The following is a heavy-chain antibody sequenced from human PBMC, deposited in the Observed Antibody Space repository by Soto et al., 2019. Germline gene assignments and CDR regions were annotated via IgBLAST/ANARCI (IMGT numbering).Heavy chain of an antibody. J-gene: IGHJ6*02. D-gene: IGHD3-10*01. CDR2: IIPIFGTA. CDR1: GGTFSSYA. Sequence: SVKVSCKASGGTFSSYAISWVRQAPGQGLEWMGGIIPIFGTANYAQKFQGRVTITADESTSTAYMELSSLRSEDTAVYYCARGRGDPSLYYSYSMDVWGQGTTVTVSS. CDR3: ARGRGDPSLYYSYSMDV. V-gene: IGHV1-69*13.